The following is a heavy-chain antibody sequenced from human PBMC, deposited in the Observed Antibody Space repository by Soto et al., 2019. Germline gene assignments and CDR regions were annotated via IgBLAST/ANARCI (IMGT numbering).Heavy chain of an antibody. CDR2: IYYSGST. CDR3: ARGETYGFLPPGY. Sequence: SETLSLTCTVSGGSISSGGYYWSWIRQHPGKGLEWIGYIYYSGSTYYNPSLKSRVTISVDTSKNQFSLKLSSVTAADTAVYYCARGETYGFLPPGYWGQGTLVTVSS. D-gene: IGHD3-10*01. J-gene: IGHJ4*02. CDR1: GGSISSGGYY. V-gene: IGHV4-31*03.